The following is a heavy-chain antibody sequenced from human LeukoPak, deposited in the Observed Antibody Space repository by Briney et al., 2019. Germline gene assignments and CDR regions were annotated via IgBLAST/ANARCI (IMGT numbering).Heavy chain of an antibody. CDR2: IWYDGSNK. CDR3: AREGTEIRGSGSYSGNWFDP. CDR1: GFTFSDYA. J-gene: IGHJ5*02. Sequence: GRSLRLSCAASGFTFSDYAIHWVRQAPGKGLEWVAVIWYDGSNKYYADSVKGRFTISRDNSKNTLYLQMNSLRAEDTAVYYCAREGTEIRGSGSYSGNWFDPWGQGTLVTVSS. V-gene: IGHV3-33*08. D-gene: IGHD1-26*01.